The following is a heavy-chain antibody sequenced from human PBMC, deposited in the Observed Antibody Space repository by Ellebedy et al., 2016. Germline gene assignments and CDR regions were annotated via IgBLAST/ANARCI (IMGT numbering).Heavy chain of an antibody. V-gene: IGHV4-39*01. CDR1: GDSVTTRSHY. CDR3: ARPVGSSGYPDAFDI. D-gene: IGHD3-22*01. CDR2: IRYDGHT. J-gene: IGHJ3*02. Sequence: SETLSLTCTVSGDSVTTRSHYWGWIRQPPGKGLEWIASIRYDGHTYNNLSLKSRVTISLDPSKNQVSLRLSSVTAADTAVYYCARPVGSSGYPDAFDIWGQGTMVTVSS.